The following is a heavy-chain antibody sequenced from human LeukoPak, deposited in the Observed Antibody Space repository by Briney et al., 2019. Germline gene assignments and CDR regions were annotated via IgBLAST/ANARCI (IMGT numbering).Heavy chain of an antibody. CDR3: ARDHVVGLAPFDP. Sequence: ASVKVSCKASGYTFTDYAMHWVRQAPGERLGWMGWINTGKGNTKYSQKFQGRVTITMDTSASTAYMELSSLRSEDTAVYYCARDHVVGLAPFDPWGQGTLVTVSS. J-gene: IGHJ5*02. D-gene: IGHD2-15*01. CDR1: GYTFTDYA. CDR2: INTGKGNT. V-gene: IGHV1-3*04.